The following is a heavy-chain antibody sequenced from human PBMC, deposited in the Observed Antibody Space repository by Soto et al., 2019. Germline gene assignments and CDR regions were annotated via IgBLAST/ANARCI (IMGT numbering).Heavy chain of an antibody. CDR2: INHSGST. CDR1: GGSFSGYY. CDR3: ARRAEWFHPYYFDY. Sequence: HSETLSLTCAVYGGSFSGYYWSWIRQPPGKGLEWIGEINHSGSTNYNPSLKSRVTISVDTSENQFSLKLSSVTAADTAVYYCARRAEWFHPYYFDYWGQGTLVTVSS. D-gene: IGHD3-3*01. V-gene: IGHV4-34*01. J-gene: IGHJ4*02.